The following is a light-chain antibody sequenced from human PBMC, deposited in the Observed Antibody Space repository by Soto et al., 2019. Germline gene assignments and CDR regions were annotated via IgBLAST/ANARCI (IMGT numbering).Light chain of an antibody. CDR1: SGSVSTSNY. V-gene: IGLV8-61*01. Sequence: QTVVTQEPSFSVSPGRTVTLTCGLSSGSVSTSNYPSWYQQTPGQTPRTLIYNTNTRSSGVPDRFSGSIVGNKAALTITGAQADDECEYYCGLYIRRGMVVFGGGTKLTLL. CDR2: NTN. J-gene: IGLJ2*01. CDR3: GLYIRRGMVV.